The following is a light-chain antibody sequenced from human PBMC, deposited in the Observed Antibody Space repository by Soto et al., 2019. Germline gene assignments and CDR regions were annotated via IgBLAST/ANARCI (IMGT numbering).Light chain of an antibody. CDR3: QHYFTSPSWT. CDR1: QSFSSSF. CDR2: GAS. V-gene: IGKV3-20*01. Sequence: EILLTQSPGTLSLSPGESATLSCRASQSFSSSFLAWYQQKPGQAPRLLIYGASIRATGIPDRFSGSGYGTDYTLTLSSLEPEDLAVYFCQHYFTSPSWTFGQGTKVEI. J-gene: IGKJ1*01.